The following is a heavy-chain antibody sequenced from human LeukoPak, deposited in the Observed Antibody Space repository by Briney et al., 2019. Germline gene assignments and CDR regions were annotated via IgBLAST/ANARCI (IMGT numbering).Heavy chain of an antibody. D-gene: IGHD3-10*01. V-gene: IGHV4-34*01. Sequence: SETLSLTCTVSGGSISSYYWSWIRQPPGKGLEWIGEINYSGSTNYNPSLKSRVTISVDTSKNQFSLKLSSVTAADTAVYYCARHGNYYGSGSYYWGQGTLVTVSS. CDR3: ARHGNYYGSGSYY. CDR2: INYSGST. J-gene: IGHJ4*02. CDR1: GGSISSYY.